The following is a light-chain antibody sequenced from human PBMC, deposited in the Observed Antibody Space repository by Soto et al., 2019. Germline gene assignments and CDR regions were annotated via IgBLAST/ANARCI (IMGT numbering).Light chain of an antibody. CDR1: QSISSY. CDR2: AAS. CDR3: QQSYSTPHT. Sequence: IQMTQSPSSLSASVGDRVTITCRASQSISSYLNWYQQKPGKAPKLLIYAASSLQSGVPSRFSGSGSVTDFTLTISSLQPEDFATYYCQQSYSTPHTFGQGTKVDIK. J-gene: IGKJ2*01. V-gene: IGKV1-39*01.